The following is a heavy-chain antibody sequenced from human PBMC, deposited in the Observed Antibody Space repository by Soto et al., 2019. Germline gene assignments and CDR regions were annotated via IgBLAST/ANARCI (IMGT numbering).Heavy chain of an antibody. V-gene: IGHV4-34*01. CDR3: ARVERGTATTVVDAFDI. J-gene: IGHJ3*02. Sequence: QVQLQQWGAGLLKPSETLSLTCAVYGGFVTSGSYYWSWIRQPPGKGLEWIGEMSHSGGTHFNPSLKSRVTISVDTSKNQFTLTMSSVTAADTALYYCARVERGTATTVVDAFDIWGPGTMVTGSS. D-gene: IGHD1-1*01. CDR1: GGFVTSGSYY. CDR2: MSHSGGT.